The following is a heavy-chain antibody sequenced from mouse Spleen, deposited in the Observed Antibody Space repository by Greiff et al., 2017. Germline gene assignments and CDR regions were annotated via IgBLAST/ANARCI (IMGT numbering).Heavy chain of an antibody. J-gene: IGHJ3*01. CDR1: GYTFTSYY. D-gene: IGHD1-1*01. CDR2: INPSNGGT. Sequence: QVQLQQSGAELVKPGASVKLSCKASGYTFTSYYMYWVKQRPGQGLEWIGEINPSNGGTNFNEKFKSKATLTVDKSSSTAYMQLSSLTSEDSAVYYCTRSGYGSSYVGFAYWGQGTLVTVSA. CDR3: TRSGYGSSYVGFAY. V-gene: IGHV1S81*02.